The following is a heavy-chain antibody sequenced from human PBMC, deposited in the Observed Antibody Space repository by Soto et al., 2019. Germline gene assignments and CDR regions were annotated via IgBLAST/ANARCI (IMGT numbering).Heavy chain of an antibody. CDR2: ISADNGNT. Sequence: QVQLVQSGAEVKKPGASVKVSCKASGYTFTSYGISWVRQSPGQGLEWMGWISADNGNTNYAQKLQGRVTMSTDTSTSPASRELRSLRSDDTAVYYCEREYGSGSRFDYWGQGTLVTVSS. J-gene: IGHJ4*02. D-gene: IGHD3-10*01. V-gene: IGHV1-18*01. CDR1: GYTFTSYG. CDR3: EREYGSGSRFDY.